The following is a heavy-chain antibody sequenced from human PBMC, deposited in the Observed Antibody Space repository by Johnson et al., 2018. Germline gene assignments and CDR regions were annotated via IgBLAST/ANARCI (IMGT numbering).Heavy chain of an antibody. CDR1: GFTFSSYG. Sequence: QVQLVQSGGGVVQPGRSLRLSCAASGFTFSSYGMHWVRQAPGKGLEWVAVISYDGSNKYYADSVKGRFTISRDNSKNTLYLQMNSLRAEDTAVYYCATPPAPYYYDRPPHAFDIWGQGTMVTVSS. D-gene: IGHD3-22*01. V-gene: IGHV3-30*03. CDR3: ATPPAPYYYDRPPHAFDI. CDR2: ISYDGSNK. J-gene: IGHJ3*02.